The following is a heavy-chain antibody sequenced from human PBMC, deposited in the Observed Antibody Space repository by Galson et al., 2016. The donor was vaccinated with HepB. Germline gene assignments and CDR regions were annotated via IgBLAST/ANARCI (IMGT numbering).Heavy chain of an antibody. J-gene: IGHJ4*02. V-gene: IGHV3-48*01. Sequence: SLRLSCAASGFSFNIFSVSWVRQAPGKGLEWISYSDTTSTTTYYAESVRGRFTISRDNAKNSVYLQMNSLRAEDTAVYYCARDYILWGFDYWGQGTLVTVSS. CDR1: GFSFNIFS. CDR2: SDTTSTTT. D-gene: IGHD2-21*01. CDR3: ARDYILWGFDY.